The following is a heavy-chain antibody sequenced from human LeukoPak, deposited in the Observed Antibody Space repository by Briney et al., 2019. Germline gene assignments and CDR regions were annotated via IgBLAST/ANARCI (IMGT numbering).Heavy chain of an antibody. CDR1: GGSISSYY. J-gene: IGHJ6*03. CDR3: ARGQDIASYWGYYYMDV. V-gene: IGHV4-59*01. D-gene: IGHD5/OR15-5a*01. Sequence: PSETLSLTCTVSGGSISSYYWSWIRQPPGKGLEWIVDIYYSGSTNHNPSLKSRVTISVDTSKNQFSLKLSSMTAADTAVYYCARGQDIASYWGYYYMDVWGKGTTVTVSS. CDR2: IYYSGST.